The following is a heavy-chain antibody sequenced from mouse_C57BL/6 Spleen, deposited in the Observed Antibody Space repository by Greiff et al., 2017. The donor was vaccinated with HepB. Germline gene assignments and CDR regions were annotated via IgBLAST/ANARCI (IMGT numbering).Heavy chain of an antibody. V-gene: IGHV5-9*01. CDR1: GFTFSSYT. J-gene: IGHJ3*01. D-gene: IGHD2-1*01. Sequence: EVQRVESGGGLVKPGGSLKLSCAASGFTFSSYTMSWVRQTPEKRLEWVATISGGGGNTYYPDSVKGRFTISRDNAKNTLYLQMSSLRSEDTALYYCARHENYGNSWFAYWGQGTLVTVSA. CDR3: ARHENYGNSWFAY. CDR2: ISGGGGNT.